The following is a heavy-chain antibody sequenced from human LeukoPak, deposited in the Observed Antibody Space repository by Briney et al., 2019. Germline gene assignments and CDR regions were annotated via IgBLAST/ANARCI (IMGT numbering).Heavy chain of an antibody. Sequence: PSETLSLTCTVSGGSISSYYWSWIRQPPGKGLEWIGYIYYSGNTNYNPSLKSRVTISVDTSKNQFSLQLNSVTAADTAVYYCARDYGGSGRSGYVSPWGQGTLVTVSS. V-gene: IGHV4-59*01. CDR1: GGSISSYY. D-gene: IGHD5-12*01. CDR3: ARDYGGSGRSGYVSP. J-gene: IGHJ5*02. CDR2: IYYSGNT.